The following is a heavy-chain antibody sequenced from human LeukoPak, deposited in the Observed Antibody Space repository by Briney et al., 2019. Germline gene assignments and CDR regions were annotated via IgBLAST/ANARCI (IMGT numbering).Heavy chain of an antibody. CDR3: ARDFAY. J-gene: IGHJ4*02. CDR1: GFTFSNYW. CDR2: IKQDGSEK. V-gene: IGHV3-7*03. Sequence: SGGSLRLSCAASGFTFSNYWMSWVRQPPGKGLEWVANIKQDGSEKYYVDSVKGRFTISRDNSKNTLYLQMNSLRAEDTAVYYCARDFAYWGQGTLVTVSS.